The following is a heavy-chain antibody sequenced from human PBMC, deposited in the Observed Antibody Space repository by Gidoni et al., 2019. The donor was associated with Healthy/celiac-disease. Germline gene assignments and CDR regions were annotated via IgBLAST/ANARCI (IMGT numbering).Heavy chain of an antibody. CDR1: GGSISSSSYY. CDR3: ARHYYDILTGGYYYYYYGMDV. CDR2: IYYSGST. J-gene: IGHJ6*02. D-gene: IGHD3-9*01. V-gene: IGHV4-39*01. Sequence: QLQLQESGPGLVKPSETLSLTCTVSGGSISSSSYYWGWIRQPPGKGLEWIGSIYYSGSTYYNPSLKSRVTISVDTSKNQFSLKLSSVTAADTAVYYCARHYYDILTGGYYYYYYGMDVWGQGTTVTVSS.